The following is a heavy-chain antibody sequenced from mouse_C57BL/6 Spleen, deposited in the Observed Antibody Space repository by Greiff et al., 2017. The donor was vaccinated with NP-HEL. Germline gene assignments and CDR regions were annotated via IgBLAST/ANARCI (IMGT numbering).Heavy chain of an antibody. CDR2: ISYSGST. V-gene: IGHV3-8*01. D-gene: IGHD4-1*01. Sequence: EVKLLESGPGLAKPSQTLYLTCSVTGYSITSDYWNWIRKFPGNKLEYIGYISYSGSTYYNPSLKSRISITRDTSKNQYYLQLNYVTTEDTATYYCARSVGTGMRFAYWGQGTLVTVSA. J-gene: IGHJ3*01. CDR3: ARSVGTGMRFAY. CDR1: GYSITSDY.